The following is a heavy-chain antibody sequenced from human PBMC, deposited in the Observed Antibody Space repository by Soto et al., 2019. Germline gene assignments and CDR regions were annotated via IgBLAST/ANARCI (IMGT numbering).Heavy chain of an antibody. J-gene: IGHJ4*02. Sequence: ESLKISCKGSGYSFTSYCISWVRQMPGKGQEWMGRIDPSDSYTNYSPYFQGHVTISADKSISTAYLQWSSLKASDTAMYYCARHFDYDILTYWGQGTLVTVSS. CDR2: IDPSDSYT. CDR3: ARHFDYDILTY. CDR1: GYSFTSYC. V-gene: IGHV5-10-1*01. D-gene: IGHD3-9*01.